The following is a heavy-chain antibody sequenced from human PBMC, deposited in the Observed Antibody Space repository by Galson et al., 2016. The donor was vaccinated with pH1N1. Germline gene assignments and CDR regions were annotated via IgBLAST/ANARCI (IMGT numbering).Heavy chain of an antibody. CDR2: ISSSGSTI. V-gene: IGHV3-11*01. Sequence: SLRPSCAASGFTFSDYYMSWIRQAPGKGLEWVSYISSSGSTIYYADSVKGRFTISRDNAKNSLYLQMNSLRAEDTAVYYCARLWFGEYTNYFDPWGQGTLVTVSS. CDR3: ARLWFGEYTNYFDP. CDR1: GFTFSDYY. J-gene: IGHJ5*02. D-gene: IGHD3-10*01.